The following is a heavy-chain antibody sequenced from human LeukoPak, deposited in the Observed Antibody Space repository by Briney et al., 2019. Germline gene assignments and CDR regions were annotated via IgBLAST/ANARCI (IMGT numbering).Heavy chain of an antibody. CDR2: IIPIFGTA. CDR3: ARGPPGSSSPDY. J-gene: IGHJ4*02. CDR1: GYTFSNYD. Sequence: ASVKVSCKAPGYTFSNYDMNWVRQAPGQGLEWMGGIIPIFGTANYAQKFQGRVTITADKSTSTAYMELSSLRSEDTAVYYCARGPPGSSSPDYWGQGTLVTVSS. V-gene: IGHV1-69*06. D-gene: IGHD6-6*01.